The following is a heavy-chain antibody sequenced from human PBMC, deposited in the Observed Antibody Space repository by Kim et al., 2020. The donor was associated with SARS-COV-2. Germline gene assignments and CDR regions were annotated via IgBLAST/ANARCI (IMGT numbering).Heavy chain of an antibody. D-gene: IGHD3-3*01. CDR3: TTDTGPGARNDFWSGYSYYYYYGMDV. J-gene: IGHJ6*02. CDR1: GFTFSNAW. CDR2: IKSKTDGGTT. V-gene: IGHV3-15*01. Sequence: GGSLRLSCAASGFTFSNAWMSWVRQAPGKGLEWVGRIKSKTDGGTTDYAAPVKGRFTISRDDSKNTLYLQMNSLKTEDTAVYYCTTDTGPGARNDFWSGYSYYYYYGMDVWGQGTTVTVSS.